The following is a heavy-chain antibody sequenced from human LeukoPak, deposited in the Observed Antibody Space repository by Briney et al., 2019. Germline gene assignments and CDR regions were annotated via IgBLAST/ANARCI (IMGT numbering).Heavy chain of an antibody. CDR2: ISGDGSST. Sequence: PGGSLRLSCAGSGFTFTSYWMHWVRQAPGKGLVWVSRISGDGSSTSYADSVKGRFTISRDNAKNTLYLQMNSLRAEDTAVYYCVRGSLGTFGEFSYWGQGTLVTVSS. J-gene: IGHJ4*02. V-gene: IGHV3-74*01. CDR1: GFTFTSYW. D-gene: IGHD3-10*01. CDR3: VRGSLGTFGEFSY.